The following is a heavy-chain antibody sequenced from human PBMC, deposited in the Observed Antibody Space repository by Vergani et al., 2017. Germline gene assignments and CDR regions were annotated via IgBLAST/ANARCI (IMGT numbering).Heavy chain of an antibody. V-gene: IGHV4-38-2*02. CDR3: AVAAAGRGDFDY. CDR2: IYHSGST. D-gene: IGHD6-13*01. CDR1: GYSISSGYY. Sequence: QVQLQESGPGLVKPSETLSLTCTVSGYSISSGYYWGWIRQPPGKGLEWIGSIYHSGSTYYNPSLKSRVTISVDTSKNQFSLKLNSVTAADTAVYYCAVAAAGRGDFDYWGQGTLVTVSS. J-gene: IGHJ4*02.